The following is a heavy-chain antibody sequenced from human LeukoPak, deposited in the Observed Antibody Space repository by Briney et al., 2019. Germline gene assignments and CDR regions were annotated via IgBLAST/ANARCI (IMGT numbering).Heavy chain of an antibody. J-gene: IGHJ4*02. V-gene: IGHV1-2*02. CDR1: GYTFTGYY. Sequence: ASVKVSCKASGYTFTGYYMHWVRQAPGQGLEWMGWINPNSGGTNYAQKFQGRVTMTRDTSISTAYMELSRLRSDDTAVYYCAREGSVFGVVISSDYWGQGTLVTVSS. CDR2: INPNSGGT. D-gene: IGHD3-3*01. CDR3: AREGSVFGVVISSDY.